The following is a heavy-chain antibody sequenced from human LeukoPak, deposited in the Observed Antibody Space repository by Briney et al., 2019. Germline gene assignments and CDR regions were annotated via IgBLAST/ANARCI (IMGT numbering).Heavy chain of an antibody. Sequence: GGSLRVSCAASGFTFSSYAMSWVRQAPGNGLEWVPAISGSGGSTYYADSVKGRFTISRDNSKNTLYLQMNSLRAEDTAVYYCAKGCMIPQAYYYDSSGYYQTFDYWGQGTLVTVSS. D-gene: IGHD3-22*01. V-gene: IGHV3-23*01. J-gene: IGHJ4*02. CDR1: GFTFSSYA. CDR2: ISGSGGST. CDR3: AKGCMIPQAYYYDSSGYYQTFDY.